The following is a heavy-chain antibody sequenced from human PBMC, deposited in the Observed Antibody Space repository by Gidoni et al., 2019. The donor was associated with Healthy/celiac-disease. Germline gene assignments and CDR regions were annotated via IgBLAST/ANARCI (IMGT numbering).Heavy chain of an antibody. J-gene: IGHJ4*02. V-gene: IGHV3-7*03. CDR1: GFNFSSYW. Sequence: EVQLVESGGGLVPPGGSLRLSLEASGFNFSSYWIRWVRKDLGQGLEWVANIKQDGSENSYVYTVKGRFTISRDNAMNSLYLLMNSLIAEDTAVYYCAIDTPHYVWVSYRYKGGLDYLDQGTLVIVSS. D-gene: IGHD3-16*02. CDR2: IKQDGSEN. CDR3: AIDTPHYVWVSYRYKGGLDY.